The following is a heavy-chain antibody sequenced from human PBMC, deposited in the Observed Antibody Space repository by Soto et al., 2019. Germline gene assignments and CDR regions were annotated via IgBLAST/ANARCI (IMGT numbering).Heavy chain of an antibody. CDR2: IYYRANP. Sequence: QVQLQESGPGLVKPSETLSLTCTVSGWSISSYYWSWIRQPPGKGLEWIGYIYYRANPNYNPSLKSRATKSQDTSKNQFSLKLSSVTAADTAVYYCARHYGDGYDYLDYWGQGTLVTVSS. CDR1: GWSISSYY. V-gene: IGHV4-59*08. J-gene: IGHJ4*02. CDR3: ARHYGDGYDYLDY. D-gene: IGHD5-12*01.